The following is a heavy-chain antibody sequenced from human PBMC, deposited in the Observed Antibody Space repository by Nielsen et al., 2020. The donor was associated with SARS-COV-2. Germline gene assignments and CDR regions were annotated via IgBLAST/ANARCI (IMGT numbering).Heavy chain of an antibody. CDR3: ARDYYGDYLDAFDI. D-gene: IGHD4-17*01. CDR2: IYYSGST. V-gene: IGHV4-59*01. Sequence: SETLSLTCTVSGGSISSYYWSWIRQPPGKGLEWIGYIYYSGSTNYNPSLKSRVTISVDTSKNQFSLKLKFVTAADTAVYYCARDYYGDYLDAFDIWGQGTVVTVSS. CDR1: GGSISSYY. J-gene: IGHJ3*02.